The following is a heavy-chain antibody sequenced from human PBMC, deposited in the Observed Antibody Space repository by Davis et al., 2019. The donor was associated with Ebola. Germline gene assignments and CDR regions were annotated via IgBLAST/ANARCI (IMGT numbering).Heavy chain of an antibody. CDR1: GFSFDEYS. Sequence: GESLKISCVASGFSFDEYSMSWVRQAPGKGLEWVANIKQDGSEKRYVDSVKGRFTISRANAKNSMYLQMNSLRADDTAVYYCGRDVGPNDYWGQGTLVTVSS. V-gene: IGHV3-7*03. CDR2: IKQDGSEK. D-gene: IGHD3-10*01. CDR3: GRDVGPNDY. J-gene: IGHJ4*02.